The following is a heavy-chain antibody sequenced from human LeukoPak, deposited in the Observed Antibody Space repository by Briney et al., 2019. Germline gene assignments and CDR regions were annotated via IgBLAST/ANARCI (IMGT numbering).Heavy chain of an antibody. V-gene: IGHV4-59*10. D-gene: IGHD3-22*01. J-gene: IGHJ3*02. CDR2: IYTSGST. CDR3: ARGYYADAFDI. CDR1: GGSFSGYY. Sequence: SETLSLTCAVYGGSFSGYYWSWIRQPAGKGLEWIGRIYTSGSTNYNPSLKSRVTMSVDTSKNQFSLKLSSVTAADTAVYYCARGYYADAFDIWGQGTMVTVSS.